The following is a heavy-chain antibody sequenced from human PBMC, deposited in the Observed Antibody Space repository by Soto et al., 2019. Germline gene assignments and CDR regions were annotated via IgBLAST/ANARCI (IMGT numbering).Heavy chain of an antibody. CDR2: INAGNGNT. V-gene: IGHV1-3*05. D-gene: IGHD2-21*02. CDR3: ARSIVVVTALDY. Sequence: QVQLVQCGAEEKKPGASVKVSCKASGYTFTSCAMHWVRQAAGQRLEWMGWINAGNGNTKYSQKFQGRVTITRDTSASTAYMELSSLRSEDTAVYYCARSIVVVTALDYWGQGTLVTVSS. CDR1: GYTFTSCA. J-gene: IGHJ4*02.